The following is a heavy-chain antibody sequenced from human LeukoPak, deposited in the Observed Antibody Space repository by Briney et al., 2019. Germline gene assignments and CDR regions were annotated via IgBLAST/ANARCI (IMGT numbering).Heavy chain of an antibody. V-gene: IGHV3-23*01. D-gene: IGHD4-17*01. CDR2: IINSGGST. Sequence: GGSLRLSCAASGFTFSTYAMNWVRQAPGKGLEWVSTIINSGGSTYYADSVKGRFTISRDNSKNTLYLQMNSLRAEDTAVNYCAKDIYGDYGGLDYWGQGTLVTVSS. J-gene: IGHJ4*02. CDR3: AKDIYGDYGGLDY. CDR1: GFTFSTYA.